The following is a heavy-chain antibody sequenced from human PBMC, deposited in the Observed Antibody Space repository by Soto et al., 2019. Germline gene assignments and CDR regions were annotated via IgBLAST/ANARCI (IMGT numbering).Heavy chain of an antibody. D-gene: IGHD3-3*01. J-gene: IGHJ3*01. CDR1: GFTVSRYW. CDR2: IKQDGSEK. CDR3: VREDTRRNNDFWSGHYTTDAFDL. V-gene: IGHV3-7*01. Sequence: EVQLVESGGGLVQPGGSLRLSCADSGFTVSRYWMSWVRQAPGKGLEWVANIKQDGSEKYYVESVKGRFTMSRDNTKNSLYLQMNSLRAEDTAVYYCVREDTRRNNDFWSGHYTTDAFDLWGQGRMVTVSS.